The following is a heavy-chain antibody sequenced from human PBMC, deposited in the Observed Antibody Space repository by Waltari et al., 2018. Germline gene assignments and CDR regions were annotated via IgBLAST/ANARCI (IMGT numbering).Heavy chain of an antibody. J-gene: IGHJ5*02. D-gene: IGHD1-26*01. CDR3: ARDRSGTINSFDP. V-gene: IGHV4-39*07. CDR1: GDSVSSGPYF. CDR2: MFYSGTT. Sequence: QLQLQESCPRLVKPAETLSLTCTVSGDSVSSGPYFWAWIRQPPGKGLEWLGSMFYSGTTYHNSSLKSRVTISVDTSKNQVSLQLKSVTAADTAVYFCARDRSGTINSFDPWGRGTLVTVSS.